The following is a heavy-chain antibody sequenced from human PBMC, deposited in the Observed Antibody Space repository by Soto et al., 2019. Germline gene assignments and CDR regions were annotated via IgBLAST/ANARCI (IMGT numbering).Heavy chain of an antibody. Sequence: QVQLVESGGGVVQPGRSLRLSCAASGFTFSSYGMHWVRQAPGKGLEWVAVISYDGSNKYYADSVTGRFTISRDKSKNTVYLQMNSLRAEETAVYYCSKDDWNYSYFDYWGQGTLVTVSS. V-gene: IGHV3-30*18. D-gene: IGHD1-7*01. J-gene: IGHJ4*02. CDR3: SKDDWNYSYFDY. CDR2: ISYDGSNK. CDR1: GFTFSSYG.